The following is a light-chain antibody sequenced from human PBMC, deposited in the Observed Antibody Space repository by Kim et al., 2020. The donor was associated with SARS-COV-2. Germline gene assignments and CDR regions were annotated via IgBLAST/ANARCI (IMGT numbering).Light chain of an antibody. Sequence: DSQLTQSPSSLSASVGDRITITCRTSQALSMSNYLNWYQQRPGQAPKLLIYAASTLQDGVPSRFSGSGSGTDFTLTISSLQPEDFATYCCQHSYGTPIFAQGTRLEIK. CDR3: QHSYGTPI. CDR2: AAS. J-gene: IGKJ5*01. V-gene: IGKV1-39*01. CDR1: QALSMSNY.